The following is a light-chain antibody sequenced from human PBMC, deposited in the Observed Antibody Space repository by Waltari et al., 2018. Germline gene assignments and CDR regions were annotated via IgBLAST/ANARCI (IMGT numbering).Light chain of an antibody. V-gene: IGKV1-39*01. J-gene: IGKJ2*01. Sequence: DIQMTQSPSSLSAPVGDTVTIPCRASQSISSYLNWYHQKPGKAPKLLIYAASTLQSGVPSRFSGSGSGTDFTLTISSLQPEDFATYYCQQTYITPHTFGQGTKLEIK. CDR1: QSISSY. CDR3: QQTYITPHT. CDR2: AAS.